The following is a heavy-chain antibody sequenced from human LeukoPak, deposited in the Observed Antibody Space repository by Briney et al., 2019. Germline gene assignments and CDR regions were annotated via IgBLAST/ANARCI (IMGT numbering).Heavy chain of an antibody. J-gene: IGHJ4*02. CDR2: ISGSGANT. CDR1: GFTFSTYA. CDR3: AKDSWIQLWPRGDFDY. V-gene: IGHV3-23*01. Sequence: SGGSLRLSCAASGFTFSTYAMSWVRQAPGKGLEWVSTISGSGANTYYADSVKGRFSISRDNSKNTLYLQMNSLRAEDTAVYYCAKDSWIQLWPRGDFDYWGQGTLVIVSS. D-gene: IGHD5-18*01.